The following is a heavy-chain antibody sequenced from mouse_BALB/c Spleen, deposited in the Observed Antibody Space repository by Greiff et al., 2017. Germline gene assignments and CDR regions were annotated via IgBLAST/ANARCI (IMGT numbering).Heavy chain of an antibody. Sequence: EVQLQQSGTVLARPGASVKMSCKASGYTFTSYWMHWVKQRPGQGLEWIGAIYPGNSDTSYNQKFKGKAKLTAVTSTSTAYMELSSLTNEDSAVYYCTSPHDGYGFAYWGQGTLVTVSA. V-gene: IGHV1-5*01. CDR1: GYTFTSYW. D-gene: IGHD2-3*01. CDR2: IYPGNSDT. J-gene: IGHJ3*01. CDR3: TSPHDGYGFAY.